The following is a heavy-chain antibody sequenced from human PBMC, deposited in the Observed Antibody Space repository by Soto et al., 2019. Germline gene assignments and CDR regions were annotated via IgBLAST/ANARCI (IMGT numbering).Heavy chain of an antibody. J-gene: IGHJ3*02. CDR3: ARALPTLPVFAFDI. CDR2: IYWSGDE. V-gene: IGHV2-5*01. Sequence: SGPTLVNPTQTLTLTCSFSGFSLSTSGVGVGWIRQSPGKALEWLALIYWSGDEHYRPSLKSRLSIFKDTSKDHVVLIMTDMDPVDTATYYCARALPTLPVFAFDICGQGTMVNVS. CDR1: GFSLSTSGVG. D-gene: IGHD1-1*01.